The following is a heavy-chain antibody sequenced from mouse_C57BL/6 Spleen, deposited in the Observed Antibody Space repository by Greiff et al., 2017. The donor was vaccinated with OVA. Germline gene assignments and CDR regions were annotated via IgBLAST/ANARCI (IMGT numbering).Heavy chain of an antibody. CDR2: ISSGSSTI. V-gene: IGHV5-17*01. CDR1: GFTFSDYG. CDR3: ARSTTVVATHFDY. J-gene: IGHJ2*01. D-gene: IGHD1-1*01. Sequence: EVQGVESGGGLVKPGGSLKLSCAASGFTFSDYGMHWVRQAPEKGLEWVAYISSGSSTISYADTVKGRFTISRDNAKNTLFLQMTSLRSEDTAMYYCARSTTVVATHFDYWGQGTTLTVSA.